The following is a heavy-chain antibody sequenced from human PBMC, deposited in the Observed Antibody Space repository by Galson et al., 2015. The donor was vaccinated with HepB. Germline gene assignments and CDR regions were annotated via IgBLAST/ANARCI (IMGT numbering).Heavy chain of an antibody. J-gene: IGHJ4*02. Sequence: SVKVSCKASGYTFTSYAMHWVRQAPGQRLEWMGWINAGNGNTKYSQKFQGRVTITRDTSASTAYMELSSLKSEDTAVYYCAKKGGYCSGGSCYKPEYYFDYWGQGTLVTVSS. D-gene: IGHD2-15*01. V-gene: IGHV1-3*01. CDR2: INAGNGNT. CDR1: GYTFTSYA. CDR3: AKKGGYCSGGSCYKPEYYFDY.